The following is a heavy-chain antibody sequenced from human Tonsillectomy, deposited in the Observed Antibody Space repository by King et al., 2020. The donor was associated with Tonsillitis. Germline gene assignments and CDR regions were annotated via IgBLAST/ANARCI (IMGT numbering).Heavy chain of an antibody. J-gene: IGHJ4*02. Sequence: VQLVESGGGVVQPGRSLRLSCAASGFTFSSYAMHWVRQAPGKGLEWVAVISYDGSNKYYADSVKGRFTISRDNSKNTLYLQMNSLRAEDTAVYYCARDFWDGDSSTPVDYWGQGTLVTVSS. D-gene: IGHD2-21*02. V-gene: IGHV3-30*04. CDR1: GFTFSSYA. CDR3: ARDFWDGDSSTPVDY. CDR2: ISYDGSNK.